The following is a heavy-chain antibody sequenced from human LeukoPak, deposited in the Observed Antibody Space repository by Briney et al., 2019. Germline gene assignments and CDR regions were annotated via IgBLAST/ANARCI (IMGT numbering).Heavy chain of an antibody. D-gene: IGHD3-3*01. CDR2: ISYDGSNK. CDR3: ARDPGITIFGVAELSNWFDP. V-gene: IGHV3-30-3*01. Sequence: PAGRSLRLSCAASGFTFSSYAMHWVRQAPGKGLEWVAVISYDGSNKYYADSVKGRFTISRDNSKNTLYLQMNSLRAEDTAVYYCARDPGITIFGVAELSNWFDPWGQGTLVTVSS. J-gene: IGHJ5*02. CDR1: GFTFSSYA.